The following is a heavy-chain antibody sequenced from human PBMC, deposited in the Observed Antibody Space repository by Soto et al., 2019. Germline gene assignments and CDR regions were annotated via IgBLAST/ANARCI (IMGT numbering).Heavy chain of an antibody. D-gene: IGHD1-1*01. CDR1: GYTFTGYY. CDR2: ISPNSGGT. CDR3: ARATGTSDWFDP. J-gene: IGHJ5*02. Sequence: GASVKVSCKASGYTFTGYYMHWVRQAPGQGLEWMGWISPNSGGTNYAQKFQGRVTMTRDTSISTAYMELSRLRSDDTAVYYCARATGTSDWFDPWGQGTLVTVYS. V-gene: IGHV1-2*02.